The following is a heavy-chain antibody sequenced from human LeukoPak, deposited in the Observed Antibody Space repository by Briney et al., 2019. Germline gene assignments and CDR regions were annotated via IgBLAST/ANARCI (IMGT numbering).Heavy chain of an antibody. CDR1: GGTFSSYA. CDR2: IIPIFGTA. CDR3: ARLGSGFPNWFDP. J-gene: IGHJ5*02. V-gene: IGHV1-69*05. Sequence: ASEKVSCKASGGTFSSYAISWVRQAPGQGLEWMGGIIPIFGTANYAQKFQGRVTITTDESTSTAYMELSSLRSEDTAVYYCARLGSGFPNWFDPWGQGTLVTVSS. D-gene: IGHD3-22*01.